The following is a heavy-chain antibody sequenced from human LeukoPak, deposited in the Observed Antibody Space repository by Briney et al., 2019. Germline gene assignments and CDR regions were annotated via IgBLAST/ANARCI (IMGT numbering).Heavy chain of an antibody. V-gene: IGHV4-59*01. D-gene: IGHD3-22*01. CDR1: NGSISTYY. J-gene: IGHJ4*02. Sequence: SETLSLTCTVSNGSISTYYWSWIRQSPGKGLEWIGYIYYTGSTNYNPSLKSRVTISVDTSKNQFSLKLSSVTAADTAVYYCARGGWNKFDYWGQGTLVTVSS. CDR3: ARGGWNKFDY. CDR2: IYYTGST.